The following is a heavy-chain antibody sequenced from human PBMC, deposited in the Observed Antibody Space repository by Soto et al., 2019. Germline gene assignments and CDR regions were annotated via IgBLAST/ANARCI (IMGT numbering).Heavy chain of an antibody. CDR1: GYIFRNYG. Sequence: QVQLVESGGGVVQPGRSLRLSCAASGYIFRNYGMHWVRQAPGKGLEGVAVTSYDGSKKYYADSVKGRFTISKDNSKNTGYLQMNSLRIEDTAVYYCAKWGLSGHGMDVWGQGTTVTVSS. V-gene: IGHV3-30*18. J-gene: IGHJ6*02. CDR3: AKWGLSGHGMDV. CDR2: TSYDGSKK. D-gene: IGHD7-27*01.